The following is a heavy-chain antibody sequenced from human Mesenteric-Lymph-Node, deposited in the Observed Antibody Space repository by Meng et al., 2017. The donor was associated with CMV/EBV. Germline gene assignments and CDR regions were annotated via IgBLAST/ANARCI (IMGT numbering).Heavy chain of an antibody. Sequence: GESLKISCAACGFTFSSYDMHWVRQATGKGLEWVSAIGTAGDTYYPGSVKGQFTISRENAKNSLYLQMNSLRAGDTAVYYCAKDSSYSSSIYYYYGMDVWGQGTTVTVSS. J-gene: IGHJ6*02. CDR3: AKDSSYSSSIYYYYGMDV. CDR1: GFTFSSYD. V-gene: IGHV3-13*03. CDR2: IGTAGDT. D-gene: IGHD6-6*01.